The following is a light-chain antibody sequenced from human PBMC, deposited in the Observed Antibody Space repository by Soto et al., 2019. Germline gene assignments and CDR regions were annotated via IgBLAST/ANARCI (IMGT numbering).Light chain of an antibody. CDR3: LQYNSYPS. V-gene: IGKV1-17*01. CDR2: AAS. J-gene: IGKJ4*01. CDR1: QGIRQD. Sequence: DIQMTQSPSSLSASVGDRVTITCRASQGIRQDLGWYQQKPVKAPKRLIYAASSLQSCVPSRFSGSGSGTEFTLTISSLQPDDFATYYCLQYNSYPSFGGGTKVEIK.